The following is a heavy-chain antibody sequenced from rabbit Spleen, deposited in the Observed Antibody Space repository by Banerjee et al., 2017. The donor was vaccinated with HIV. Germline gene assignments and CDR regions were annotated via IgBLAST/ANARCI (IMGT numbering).Heavy chain of an antibody. V-gene: IGHV1S7*01. J-gene: IGHJ4*01. CDR1: GFTLSSYY. D-gene: IGHD4-2*01. Sequence: QLEESAGGLVQPGGSLKLSCKASGFTLSSYYMNWVRQAPGKGLEWIGYIDPVFGITSCANWVNASFSIYRENALYPQLMHLTSLAAADTASYLYARNGAGSNYFALWGQGTLVTVS. CDR2: IDPVFGIT. CDR3: ARNGAGSNYFAL.